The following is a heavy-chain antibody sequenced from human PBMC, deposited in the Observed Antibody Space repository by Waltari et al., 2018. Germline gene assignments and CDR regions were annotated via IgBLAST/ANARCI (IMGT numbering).Heavy chain of an antibody. CDR2: INPNRGGT. Sequence: QVQLVQSGAEVKKPGASVKVSCKASGYTFTGYYMHWVRQAPGQGLEWMGRINPNRGGTNYSQKFQGRVTMTRDTSISTAYMELSRLRSDDTAVYYCVTWGYYYGSGSYYNNWFDPWGQGTLVTVSS. CDR1: GYTFTGYY. D-gene: IGHD3-10*01. V-gene: IGHV1-2*06. J-gene: IGHJ5*02. CDR3: VTWGYYYGSGSYYNNWFDP.